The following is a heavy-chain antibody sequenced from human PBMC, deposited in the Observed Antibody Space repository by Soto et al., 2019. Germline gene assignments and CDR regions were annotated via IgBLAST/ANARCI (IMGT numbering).Heavy chain of an antibody. V-gene: IGHV1-69*08. CDR1: GGTFSSYT. Sequence: QVQLVQSGAEVKKPGSSVKVSCKASGGTFSSYTISWVRQAPGQGLEWMGRIIPILGIANYAQKFQGRVTITADKSTSTAYMELSSLRSEDTAVYYCARDEGPVAVGYWGQGTLVTVSS. D-gene: IGHD6-19*01. CDR2: IIPILGIA. CDR3: ARDEGPVAVGY. J-gene: IGHJ4*02.